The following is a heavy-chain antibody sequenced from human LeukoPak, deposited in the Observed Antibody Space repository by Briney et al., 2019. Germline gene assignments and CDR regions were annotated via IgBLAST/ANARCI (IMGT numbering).Heavy chain of an antibody. CDR3: VKDGRYTFGLDAFEI. D-gene: IGHD5-18*01. V-gene: IGHV3-23*01. Sequence: GGSLRLSCAASGFTFNNYAMSWVRQAPGQGLEWLSTISGSGTHTYYADSVQGRITVSRDNSKNTQTLQMNSLRAEDTGVYYCVKDGRYTFGLDAFEIWARGQWSRSLQ. CDR1: GFTFNNYA. J-gene: IGHJ3*02. CDR2: ISGSGTHT.